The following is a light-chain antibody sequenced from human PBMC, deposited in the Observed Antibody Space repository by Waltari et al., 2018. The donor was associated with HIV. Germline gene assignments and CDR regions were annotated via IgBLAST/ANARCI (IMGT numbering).Light chain of an antibody. CDR2: DVT. J-gene: IGLJ3*02. Sequence: QSALTQPHSVSGSPGQSVTISCTGTSSDVGGYNYVSWYQQNPDKAPKLIIFDVTERPSGVPDRFSGSKSGNTASLTISRLQAEDEADYYCCSYAGSYTWVFGGGTKLTVL. V-gene: IGLV2-11*01. CDR1: SSDVGGYNY. CDR3: CSYAGSYTWV.